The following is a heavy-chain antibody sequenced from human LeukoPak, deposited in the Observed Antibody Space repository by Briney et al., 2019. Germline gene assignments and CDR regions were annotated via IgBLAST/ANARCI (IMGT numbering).Heavy chain of an antibody. CDR1: GFTFSSYT. CDR3: VRGQATAWGLDY. CDR2: ITSSNYI. V-gene: IGHV3-21*01. D-gene: IGHD6-13*01. Sequence: GESLRLSCAASGFTFSSYTMNWVRQAPGKGLEWVSSITSSNYIYYAGSVKGRFTISRDNAKNTLYLQMNSLRAEDTALYYCVRGQATAWGLDYWGQGTLVTVSS. J-gene: IGHJ4*02.